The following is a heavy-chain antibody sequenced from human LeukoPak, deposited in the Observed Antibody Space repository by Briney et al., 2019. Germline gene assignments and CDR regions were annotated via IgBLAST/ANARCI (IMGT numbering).Heavy chain of an antibody. CDR1: GGSISSSRYY. V-gene: IGHV4-61*01. CDR2: IYYSGST. CDR3: AREVHDYGGNSPQGRFDC. J-gene: IGHJ4*01. Sequence: SETLSLTCSVSGGSISSSRYYWGWIRQPPGRGLEWIGYIYYSGSTTYNPSLKSRVTISVDTSKNQISLKLSSVTTADTAVYYCAREVHDYGGNSPQGRFDCWGQGTLVSVSS. D-gene: IGHD4-23*01.